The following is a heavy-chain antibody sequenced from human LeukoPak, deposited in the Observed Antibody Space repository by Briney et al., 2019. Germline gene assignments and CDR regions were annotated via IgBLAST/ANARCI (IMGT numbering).Heavy chain of an antibody. V-gene: IGHV4-34*11. D-gene: IGHD5-18*01. CDR3: ARSGYNFGYGDWFDP. J-gene: IGHJ5*02. CDR2: IYYSGST. Sequence: PSETLSLTCAVYGGSFSGYYWSWIRQPPGKGLEWIGYIYYSGSTTYNPSLKSRLTISVDTSKNQFSLRLTSVTAADTAVYYCARSGYNFGYGDWFDPWGQGTLVTVSS. CDR1: GGSFSGYY.